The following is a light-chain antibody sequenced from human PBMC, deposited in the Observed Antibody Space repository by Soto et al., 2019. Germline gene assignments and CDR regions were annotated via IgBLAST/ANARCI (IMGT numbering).Light chain of an antibody. V-gene: IGKV3-15*01. J-gene: IGKJ5*01. CDR1: QSVSSY. Sequence: EIVMTQSPATLSVSPGETATLSCRASQSVSSYLAWYQEKPGRAPRLLIHDSSTRAAGIPARISGSGSGTDLALTISSLQSEDLAIYYCQQYDDWLITFGQGTRLEIK. CDR3: QQYDDWLIT. CDR2: DSS.